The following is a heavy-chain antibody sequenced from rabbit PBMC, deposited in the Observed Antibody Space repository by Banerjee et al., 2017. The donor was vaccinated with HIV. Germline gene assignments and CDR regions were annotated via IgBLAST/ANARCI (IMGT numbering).Heavy chain of an antibody. D-gene: IGHD7-1*01. V-gene: IGHV1S43*01. Sequence: QSLEESGGDLVKPGTSLTLTCTASGFSFSSYYYMYWVRQAPGKGLEWIACINTSSGNTVYATWVNGRFTISRSTSLNTVDLKMTSLTAADTATYFCARDLTGVTGWNFNLWGPGTLVTVS. CDR2: INTSSGNT. CDR1: GFSFSSYYY. CDR3: ARDLTGVTGWNFNL. J-gene: IGHJ4*01.